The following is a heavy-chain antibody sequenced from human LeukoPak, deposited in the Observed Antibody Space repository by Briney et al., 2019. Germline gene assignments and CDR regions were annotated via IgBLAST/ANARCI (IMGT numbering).Heavy chain of an antibody. J-gene: IGHJ6*02. D-gene: IGHD2-8*02. V-gene: IGHV3-23*01. CDR2: ISGGGGST. CDR1: GFTFSYYA. CDR3: AKVVTSGYWYYGMDV. Sequence: PGGSLRLSCAASGFTFSYYAMSWVRQAPGKGLEWVSTISGGGGSTYYADSVKGRFTISRDSPKNTLYLQMNSLRAEDTALYYCAKVVTSGYWYYGMDVWGQGTTVTVSS.